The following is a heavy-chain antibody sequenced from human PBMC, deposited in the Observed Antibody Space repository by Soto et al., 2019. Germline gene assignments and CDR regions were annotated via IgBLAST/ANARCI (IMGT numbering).Heavy chain of an antibody. CDR1: GRPVRGDDLY. J-gene: IGHJ6*02. Sequence: PSESLALTCVVSGRPVRGDDLYWSWIRHLPGKGLEWFANVYLTGTTYYNPSVKRRVSMSLDTSKKKFSLILASVTAADTAVYYCARALVTDYNSRDYHYYFAMDVWAHGTSGT. D-gene: IGHD3-22*01. V-gene: IGHV4-31*02. CDR2: VYLTGTT. CDR3: ARALVTDYNSRDYHYYFAMDV.